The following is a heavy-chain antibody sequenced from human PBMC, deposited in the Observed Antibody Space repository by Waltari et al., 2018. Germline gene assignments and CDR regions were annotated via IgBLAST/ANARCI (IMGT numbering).Heavy chain of an antibody. CDR2: INPTSVGT. D-gene: IGHD6-19*01. Sequence: QVQLVQSGAEVKKPGASVKVSCKASGYTFTGYYMHWVRQAPGQGLEWMGRINPTSVGTNYAQNFQGRVTMTRDTSISTAYMELSRLRSDDTAVYYCARDSAVAGTSSDYWGQGTLVTVSS. CDR1: GYTFTGYY. V-gene: IGHV1-2*06. J-gene: IGHJ4*02. CDR3: ARDSAVAGTSSDY.